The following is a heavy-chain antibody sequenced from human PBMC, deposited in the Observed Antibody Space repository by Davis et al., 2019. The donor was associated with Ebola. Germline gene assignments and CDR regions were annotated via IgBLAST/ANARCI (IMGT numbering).Heavy chain of an antibody. CDR3: ARARGDGNIVGATTRAGYFDY. CDR1: GFTFSSYA. CDR2: ISGSGGST. D-gene: IGHD1-26*01. V-gene: IGHV3-23*01. Sequence: GGSLRLSCAASGFTFSSYAMSWVRQAPGKGLEWVSAISGSGGSTYYADSVKGRFTISRDNSKNTLYLQMNSLRSEDTAVYYCARARGDGNIVGATTRAGYFDYWGQGTLVTVSS. J-gene: IGHJ4*02.